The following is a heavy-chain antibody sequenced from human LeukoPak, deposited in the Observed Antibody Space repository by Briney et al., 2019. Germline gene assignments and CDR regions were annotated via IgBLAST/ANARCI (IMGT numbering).Heavy chain of an antibody. CDR3: ARDGSIAAAGTDAFDI. CDR1: GGSISSSSYY. Sequence: SETLSLTCTVSGGSISSSSYYWGWIRQPPGKGLEWIGSIYYSESTYYNPSLKSRVTISVDTSKNQFSLKLSSVTAADTAVYYCARDGSIAAAGTDAFDIWGQGTMVTVSS. J-gene: IGHJ3*02. D-gene: IGHD6-13*01. CDR2: IYYSEST. V-gene: IGHV4-39*07.